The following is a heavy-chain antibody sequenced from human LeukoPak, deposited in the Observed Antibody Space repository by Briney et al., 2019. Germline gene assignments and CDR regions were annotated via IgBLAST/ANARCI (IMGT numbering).Heavy chain of an antibody. J-gene: IGHJ3*02. CDR3: ARGPSAPGYSSGWYGTNAFDI. CDR1: GGSISSSNYY. D-gene: IGHD6-19*01. Sequence: SETLSLTCTISGGSISSSNYYWAWTRQPPGKGLEWIGSIYYSGNTNYNPSLQSRVTMSVDTSKNQFSLKLSSVTAADTAVYYCARGPSAPGYSSGWYGTNAFDIWGQGTMVTVSS. CDR2: IYYSGNT. V-gene: IGHV4-39*07.